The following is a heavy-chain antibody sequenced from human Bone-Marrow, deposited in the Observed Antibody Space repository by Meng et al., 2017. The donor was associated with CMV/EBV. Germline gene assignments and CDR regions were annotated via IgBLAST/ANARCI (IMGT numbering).Heavy chain of an antibody. CDR2: MNPNSGNT. V-gene: IGHV1-8*03. D-gene: IGHD3-3*01. CDR3: ARSVSPYYDFWSGYYPYYDYGMDV. CDR1: GYTFTSYD. Sequence: ASVKVSCKASGYTFTSYDINWVRQATGQGLEWMGWMNPNSGNTGYAQKFQGRVTITRNTSISTANMELSSLRSEDTDVYYCARSVSPYYDFWSGYYPYYDYGMDVWGQGTTVTVSS. J-gene: IGHJ6*02.